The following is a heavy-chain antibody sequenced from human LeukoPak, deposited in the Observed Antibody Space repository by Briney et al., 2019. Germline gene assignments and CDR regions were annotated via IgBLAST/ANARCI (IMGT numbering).Heavy chain of an antibody. J-gene: IGHJ4*02. CDR2: FDPEDGET. V-gene: IGHV1-24*01. Sequence: WAPVKVSCKVSGYTLTELSMHWVRQAPGKGLEWMGGFDPEDGETIYAQKFQGRVTMTEDTSTDTAYMELSSLRSEDTAVYYCATSSAAAGKQDDYWGQGTLVTVSS. CDR3: ATSSAAAGKQDDY. CDR1: GYTLTELS. D-gene: IGHD6-13*01.